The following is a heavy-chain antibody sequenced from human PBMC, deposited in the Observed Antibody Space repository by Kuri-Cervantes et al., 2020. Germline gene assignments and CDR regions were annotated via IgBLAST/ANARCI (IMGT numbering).Heavy chain of an antibody. CDR1: GFTFGDYA. D-gene: IGHD6-19*01. J-gene: IGHJ3*02. CDR3: ARERFGYSSGWHGDI. CDR2: IRSKAYGGTT. Sequence: GGSLRLSCTASGFTFGDYAMSWVRQAPGKGLEWVGFIRSKAYGGTTEYAASVKGRFTISRDNAKNSLYLQMNSLRAEDTAVYYCARERFGYSSGWHGDIWGQGTMVTVSS. V-gene: IGHV3-49*04.